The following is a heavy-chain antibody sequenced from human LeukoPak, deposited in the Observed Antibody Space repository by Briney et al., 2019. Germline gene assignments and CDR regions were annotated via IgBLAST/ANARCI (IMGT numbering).Heavy chain of an antibody. J-gene: IGHJ3*02. V-gene: IGHV3-53*01. CDR3: ARAGHVITMIVVLDAFDI. D-gene: IGHD3-22*01. CDR2: IYSSGST. Sequence: PGGSLTLSCAASGFTVSSNYMSWVGQAPGKGLEWVSLIYSSGSTFYADSVKGRFTMSCDNSKNTLYLQMNTLRAEDTAVYYCARAGHVITMIVVLDAFDIWGQGTMVTVSS. CDR1: GFTVSSNY.